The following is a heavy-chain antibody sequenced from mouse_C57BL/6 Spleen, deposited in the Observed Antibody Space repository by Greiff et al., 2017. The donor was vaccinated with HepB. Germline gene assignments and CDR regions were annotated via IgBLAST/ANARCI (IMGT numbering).Heavy chain of an antibody. D-gene: IGHD2-3*01. CDR3: AREGNDGYYEAWFAY. V-gene: IGHV1-26*01. CDR1: GYTFTDYY. Sequence: EVQLQQSGPELVKPGASVKISCKASGYTFTDYYMNWVKQSHGKSLEWIGDINPNNGGTSYNQKFKGKATLTVDKSSSTAYMELRSLTSEDSAVYYCAREGNDGYYEAWFAYWGQGTLVTVSA. CDR2: INPNNGGT. J-gene: IGHJ3*01.